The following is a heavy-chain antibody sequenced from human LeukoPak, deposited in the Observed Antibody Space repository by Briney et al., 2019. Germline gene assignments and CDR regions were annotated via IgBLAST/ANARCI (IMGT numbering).Heavy chain of an antibody. J-gene: IGHJ4*02. CDR1: GFTFSSYA. CDR2: IRYDGNKK. D-gene: IGHD1-26*01. Sequence: GGSLRLSCAASGFTFSSYAMYRVRQAPGKGLEWVAFIRYDGNKKYYADSVKGRFTISRDNSRNTVYLQMNSLTSEDTAVYYCAKLLLETGGIGEEFDYWGQGTLVTVSS. V-gene: IGHV3-30*02. CDR3: AKLLLETGGIGEEFDY.